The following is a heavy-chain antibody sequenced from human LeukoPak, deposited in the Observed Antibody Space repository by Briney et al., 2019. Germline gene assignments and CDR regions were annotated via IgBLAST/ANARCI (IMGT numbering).Heavy chain of an antibody. D-gene: IGHD2-21*02. CDR2: INSDGTAT. CDR3: AREVTETSYFDY. Sequence: GGSLRLSCAASGFIFSNYAMSWVRQAPGRGLEWVSRINSDGTATTYADSVKGRFSASRDNAKNTLYLQMNSLRAEDTAVYYCAREVTETSYFDYWGQGTLVAVSS. CDR1: GFIFSNYA. J-gene: IGHJ4*02. V-gene: IGHV3-74*01.